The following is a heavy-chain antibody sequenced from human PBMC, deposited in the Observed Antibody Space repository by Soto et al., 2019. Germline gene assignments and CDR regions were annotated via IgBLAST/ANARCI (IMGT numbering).Heavy chain of an antibody. Sequence: NPGGSLRLSCAASGFTFSSYSMNWVRQAPGKGLEWVSSISSSSSYIYYADSVKGRFTISRDNAKNSLYLQMNSLRAEDTAVYYCARFGTGSPNTDGRYYYYGMDVWGQGTTVTVSS. J-gene: IGHJ6*02. V-gene: IGHV3-21*01. D-gene: IGHD3-16*01. CDR1: GFTFSSYS. CDR3: ARFGTGSPNTDGRYYYYGMDV. CDR2: ISSSSSYI.